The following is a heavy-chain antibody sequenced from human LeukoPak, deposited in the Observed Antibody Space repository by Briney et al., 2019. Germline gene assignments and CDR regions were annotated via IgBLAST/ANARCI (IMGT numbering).Heavy chain of an antibody. CDR3: ARGSRVTIFGVVISDAFDI. V-gene: IGHV1-2*02. CDR1: GYTFTGYY. Sequence: HGASVKVSCKASGYTFTGYYMHWVRQAPGQGLEWMGWINPNSGGTNYAQKFQGRVTMTRDTSISTAYMELSRLRSDDTAVYYCARGSRVTIFGVVISDAFDIWGQGTMVTVSS. J-gene: IGHJ3*02. D-gene: IGHD3-3*01. CDR2: INPNSGGT.